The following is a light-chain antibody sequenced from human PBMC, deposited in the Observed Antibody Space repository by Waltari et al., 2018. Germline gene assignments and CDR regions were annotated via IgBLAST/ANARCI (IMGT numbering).Light chain of an antibody. CDR2: YDN. CDR3: QVWHRSSSQVV. CDR1: NIASES. Sequence: SYVLAQPPSESVAPGETARTTCGGNNIASESVHWYQQKPGQAPVLVFYYDNDRPSGIPERFSGSSSGNTATLTISGVEAGDEADYYCQVWHRSSSQVVFGGGTELTVL. J-gene: IGLJ2*01. V-gene: IGLV3-21*04.